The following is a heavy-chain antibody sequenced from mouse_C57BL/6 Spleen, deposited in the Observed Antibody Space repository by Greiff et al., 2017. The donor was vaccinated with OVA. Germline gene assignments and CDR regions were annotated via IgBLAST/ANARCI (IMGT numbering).Heavy chain of an antibody. D-gene: IGHD2-4*01. Sequence: EVQVVESGGGLVKPGGSLKLSCAASGFTFSDYGLHWVRQAPEKGLEWVAYISSGSSTIYYADTVKGRFTISRDNAKNTLFLQMTSLRSEDTAMYYCARSRLRYAMDYWGQGTSVTVSS. J-gene: IGHJ4*01. CDR2: ISSGSSTI. V-gene: IGHV5-17*01. CDR3: ARSRLRYAMDY. CDR1: GFTFSDYG.